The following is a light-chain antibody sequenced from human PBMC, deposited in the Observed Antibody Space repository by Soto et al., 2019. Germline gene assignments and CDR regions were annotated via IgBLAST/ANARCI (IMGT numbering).Light chain of an antibody. CDR1: QPIGTF. J-gene: IGKJ1*01. Sequence: DIQMTQSPSSLSASVGDRVTITCRASQPIGTFLHWYQQKPGRAPNLLIHGASTLQTGVPSRFSGSGSRSDFTLTISSLQPDDFGTYFCQQSYNSPRTFGQGTKV. CDR3: QQSYNSPRT. V-gene: IGKV1-39*01. CDR2: GAS.